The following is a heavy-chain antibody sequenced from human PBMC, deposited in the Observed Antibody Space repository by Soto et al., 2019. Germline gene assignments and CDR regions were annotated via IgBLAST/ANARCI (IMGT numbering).Heavy chain of an antibody. CDR1: GFNFGDYV. V-gene: IGHV3-23*01. CDR2: IGGRAGST. Sequence: EVQLLESGGGLVRPGGSLRLSCAASGFNFGDYVMNWVRQGQGTGMEWVSSIGGRAGSTYYADSVKGRFTISRDNPKNTVFLQMERLRGEDTAVYYCAKGRSIRWIGGPPPNWFNPWGQGTQVTVSS. CDR3: AKGRSIRWIGGPPPNWFNP. J-gene: IGHJ5*02. D-gene: IGHD3-10*01.